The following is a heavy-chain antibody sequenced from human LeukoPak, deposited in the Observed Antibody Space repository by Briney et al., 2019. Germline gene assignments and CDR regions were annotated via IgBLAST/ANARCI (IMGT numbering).Heavy chain of an antibody. CDR2: ISGSGGST. Sequence: PGGSLRLSCAASGFTFSSYAMGWVRQAPGKGLEWASAISGSGGSTYYADSVKGRFTISRDNSKNTLYLQMNSLRAEDTAVYYCAKVPTALVLLVYFDYWGQGTLVTVSS. CDR1: GFTFSSYA. V-gene: IGHV3-23*01. J-gene: IGHJ4*02. CDR3: AKVPTALVLLVYFDY. D-gene: IGHD3-10*01.